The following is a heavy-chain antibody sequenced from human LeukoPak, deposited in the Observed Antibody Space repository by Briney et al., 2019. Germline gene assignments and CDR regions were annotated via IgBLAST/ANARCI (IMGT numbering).Heavy chain of an antibody. CDR2: MNPNSGNT. CDR3: ARVKVATRYYYYYGMDV. J-gene: IGHJ6*02. Sequence: ASVKVSCKASGYTFTSYDINWVRQATGQGLEWMGWMNPNSGNTGYAQKFQGRVTMTRDTSTSTVYMELSSLRSEDTAVYYCARVKVATRYYYYYGMDVWGQGTTVTVSS. D-gene: IGHD5-12*01. CDR1: GYTFTSYD. V-gene: IGHV1-8*02.